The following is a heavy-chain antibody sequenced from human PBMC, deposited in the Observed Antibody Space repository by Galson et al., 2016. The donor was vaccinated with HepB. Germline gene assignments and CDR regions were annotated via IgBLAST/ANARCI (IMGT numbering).Heavy chain of an antibody. Sequence: SVKVSCKASGYTFTAYYIHWVRQAPGQGLEWMAWINPASGDTNYARESLKGRLFISRDESRNTVYLQMDSLTADDTAVYYCMRGVHTSGYCDVFDIWGQGTMVTVSA. J-gene: IGHJ3*02. D-gene: IGHD6-25*01. CDR3: MRGVHTSGYCDVFDI. V-gene: IGHV1-2*02. CDR2: INPASGDT. CDR1: GYTFTAYY.